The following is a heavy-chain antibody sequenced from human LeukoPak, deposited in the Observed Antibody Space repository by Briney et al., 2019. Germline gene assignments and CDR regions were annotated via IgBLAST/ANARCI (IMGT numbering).Heavy chain of an antibody. J-gene: IGHJ4*02. CDR3: ASEEAAAGTLDY. CDR2: IYHSGST. V-gene: IGHV4-30-2*01. Sequence: SQTLSLTCTVSGGSISSGGYYWSWLRQPPGKGLEWIGYIYHSGSTYYNPSLKSRVTISVDRSKNQFSLKLSSVTAADTAVYYCASEEAAAGTLDYWGQGTLVTVSS. D-gene: IGHD6-13*01. CDR1: GGSISSGGYY.